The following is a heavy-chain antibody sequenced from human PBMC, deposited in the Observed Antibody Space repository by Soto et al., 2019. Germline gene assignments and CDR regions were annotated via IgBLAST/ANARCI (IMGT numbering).Heavy chain of an antibody. CDR3: ARQRTSVVTQAYFDV. J-gene: IGHJ4*02. CDR1: GGSFSGYY. CDR2: INHSGST. V-gene: IGHV4-34*01. D-gene: IGHD2-21*02. Sequence: SETLFLTCAVYGGSFSGYYWSWIRQPPGKGLEWIGEINHSGSTNYNPSLKSRVTISVDTSKNQFSLKLKSVTAADTALYFCARQRTSVVTQAYFDVWGPGSLLTVSS.